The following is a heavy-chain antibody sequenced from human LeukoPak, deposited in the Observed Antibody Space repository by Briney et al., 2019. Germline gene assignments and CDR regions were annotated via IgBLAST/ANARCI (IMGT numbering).Heavy chain of an antibody. CDR3: AKEFGYGENHFDY. CDR1: GFTFSSYE. D-gene: IGHD4-17*01. J-gene: IGHJ4*02. Sequence: GGSLRLSCAASGFTFSSYEMNWVRQAPGKGLEWVSGISGSGGSTYYADSVKGRFTISRDKSKSTLYLHMNSLRAEDTALYYCAKEFGYGENHFDYWGQGTLVTVSS. V-gene: IGHV3-23*01. CDR2: ISGSGGST.